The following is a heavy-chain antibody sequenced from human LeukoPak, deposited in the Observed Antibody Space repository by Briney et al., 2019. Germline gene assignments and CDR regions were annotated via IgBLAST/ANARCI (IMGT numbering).Heavy chain of an antibody. Sequence: ASVKVSCKASGYTFTGYYMHWVRQAPGQGLEWMGWINPNSGGTNYAQTFQGRVTMTRDTSISTAYMELSRLRSDDTAVYYCARVVCSSTSCYKDGFDIWGQGTIVTVSS. CDR3: ARVVCSSTSCYKDGFDI. CDR2: INPNSGGT. V-gene: IGHV1-2*02. D-gene: IGHD2-2*02. CDR1: GYTFTGYY. J-gene: IGHJ3*02.